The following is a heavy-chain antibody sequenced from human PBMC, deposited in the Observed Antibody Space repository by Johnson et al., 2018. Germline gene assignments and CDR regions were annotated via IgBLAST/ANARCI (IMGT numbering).Heavy chain of an antibody. CDR1: GGSFSGYY. J-gene: IGHJ6*03. D-gene: IGHD5-12*01. CDR2: IHHRGST. V-gene: IGHV4-34*01. Sequence: QVQLQQWGAGLLKPSETLSLTCAVYGGSFSGYYWSWIRQPPGKGLEWIGEIHHRGSTNYTPFLKSRVTISVDTSKNQFSLKLSSVTAADTAVYYCAREQGYSASAFYHYYYMDVWGKGTTVTVSS. CDR3: AREQGYSASAFYHYYYMDV.